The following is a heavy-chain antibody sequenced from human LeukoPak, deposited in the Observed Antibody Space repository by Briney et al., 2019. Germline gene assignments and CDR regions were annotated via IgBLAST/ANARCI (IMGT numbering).Heavy chain of an antibody. V-gene: IGHV3-30*04. CDR2: ISYDGSNK. CDR1: GFTFSSYA. CDR3: ARDLTAVPAAIRDYYYGMDV. J-gene: IGHJ6*02. D-gene: IGHD2-2*01. Sequence: PGRSLRLSCAAYGFTFSSYAMQWVRQARGKGMGWVAVISYDGSNKYYADCVKGRFTISRDNYKNTVYVQMNSLRAEDTAVYYCARDLTAVPAAIRDYYYGMDVWGQGTTVTVSS.